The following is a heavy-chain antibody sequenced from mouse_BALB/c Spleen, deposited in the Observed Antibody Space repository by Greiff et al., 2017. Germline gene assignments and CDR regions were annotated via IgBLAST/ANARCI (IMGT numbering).Heavy chain of an antibody. Sequence: EVKLLESGAELVKPGASVKLSCTASGFTIKDTYMHWVKQRPEQGLEWIGRIDPANGNTKYDPKFPGKATITADTSSNTAYLQLSSLTSEDTAVYYGAGGGRHLDYWGQGTTLTVSS. CDR3: AGGGRHLDY. CDR1: GFTIKDTY. J-gene: IGHJ2*01. D-gene: IGHD1-1*02. V-gene: IGHV14-3*02. CDR2: IDPANGNT.